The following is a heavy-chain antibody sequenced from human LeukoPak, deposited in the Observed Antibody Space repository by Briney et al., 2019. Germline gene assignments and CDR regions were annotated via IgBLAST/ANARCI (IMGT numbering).Heavy chain of an antibody. CDR2: INPSGGST. J-gene: IGHJ4*02. D-gene: IGHD3-22*01. V-gene: IGHV1-46*01. Sequence: GASVKVSCKASGYTFTDYYMHWVRQAPGQGLEWMGIINPSGGSTSHAQKFQGRVTMTRDTSASTVYMELSSLRSEDTAVYYCARDQTYYYDSRGYMAYYFDYWGQGTLVTVSS. CDR1: GYTFTDYY. CDR3: ARDQTYYYDSRGYMAYYFDY.